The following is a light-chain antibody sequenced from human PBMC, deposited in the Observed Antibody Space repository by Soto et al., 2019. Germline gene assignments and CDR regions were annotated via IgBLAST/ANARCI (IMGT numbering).Light chain of an antibody. CDR3: QQYGSSSLT. Sequence: EIVLTQSPGTLSLSPGERVTLSCRASQRVSSTYLAWYQQKPGQAPRLLIYGASSRATGTPDRFSGSGSGTDFTLTISRLELEDFVVYYCQQYGSSSLTFGGGTKVEIK. J-gene: IGKJ4*01. CDR2: GAS. V-gene: IGKV3-20*01. CDR1: QRVSSTY.